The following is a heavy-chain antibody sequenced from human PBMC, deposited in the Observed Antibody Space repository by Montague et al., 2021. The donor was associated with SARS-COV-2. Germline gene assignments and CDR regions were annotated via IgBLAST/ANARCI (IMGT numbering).Heavy chain of an antibody. J-gene: IGHJ6*03. CDR3: ARDPLLTIFGSYYYYMDV. CDR2: LSYDGSNK. CDR1: GFTFSSYA. Sequence: SLRLSCAASGFTFSSYAVRWVRQAPGKGLEWVAVLSYDGSNKYYVDSVKGRFTISRDNSKNTLFLQMNSLRAEDTAVYYCARDPLLTIFGSYYYYMDVWGKGTTVTVSS. D-gene: IGHD3-3*01. V-gene: IGHV3-30*04.